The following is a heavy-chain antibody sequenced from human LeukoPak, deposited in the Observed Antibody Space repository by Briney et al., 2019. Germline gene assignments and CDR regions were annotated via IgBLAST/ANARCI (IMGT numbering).Heavy chain of an antibody. Sequence: ASVKVSCKASGYTFTGYYMHWVRQAPGQGLEWMGWINPNSGGTNYAQKFQGRVTMTRDTSISTAYMELSRLRSDDTAVYYCARAPVLLWFGESTMHHFDYWGQGTLVTVSS. CDR1: GYTFTGYY. CDR3: ARAPVLLWFGESTMHHFDY. CDR2: INPNSGGT. V-gene: IGHV1-2*02. D-gene: IGHD3-10*01. J-gene: IGHJ4*02.